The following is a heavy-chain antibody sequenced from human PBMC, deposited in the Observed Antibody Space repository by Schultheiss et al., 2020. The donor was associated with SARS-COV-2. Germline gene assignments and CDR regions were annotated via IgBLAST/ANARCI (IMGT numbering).Heavy chain of an antibody. CDR1: GFTFSSYA. CDR2: ISGSGGST. CDR3: TTEEDHGSRYYYGMDV. V-gene: IGHV3-23*01. Sequence: GGSLRLSCAASGFTFSSYAMSWVRQAPGKGLEWVSAISGSGGSTYYADSVKGRFTISRDNSKNTLYLQMNSLRAEDTAVYYCTTEEDHGSRYYYGMDVWGQGTTVTVSS. D-gene: IGHD3-10*01. J-gene: IGHJ6*02.